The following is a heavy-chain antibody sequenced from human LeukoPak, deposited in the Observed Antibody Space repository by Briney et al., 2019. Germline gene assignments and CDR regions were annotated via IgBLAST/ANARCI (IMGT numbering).Heavy chain of an antibody. V-gene: IGHV1-18*01. CDR2: ISAYNGNA. CDR1: GYTFTSYA. CDR3: ARVLCSGGDCYSLFDY. D-gene: IGHD2-15*01. Sequence: ASVKVSCKASGYTFTSYAMNWVRQAPGQGLEWMGWISAYNGNAKYAQNFQGRVTMTTDTSTTTAYMELRSLRSDDTAVYYCARVLCSGGDCYSLFDYWGQGTLVTVSS. J-gene: IGHJ4*02.